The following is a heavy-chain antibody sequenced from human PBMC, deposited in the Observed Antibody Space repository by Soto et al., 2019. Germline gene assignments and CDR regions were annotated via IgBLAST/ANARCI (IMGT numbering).Heavy chain of an antibody. CDR2: ISYDGGNE. Sequence: PGGSLRLSCAGSGFTFSSYGIHWVRRAPGKGLEWVALISYDGGNEKYTESVKDRFTISRDDSHNVAYLQMSSLRTEDTAMYYCAKDRYIGTYPTDFDYWGQGSLVTVSS. CDR3: AKDRYIGTYPTDFDY. J-gene: IGHJ4*02. CDR1: GFTFSSYG. V-gene: IGHV3-30*18. D-gene: IGHD1-26*01.